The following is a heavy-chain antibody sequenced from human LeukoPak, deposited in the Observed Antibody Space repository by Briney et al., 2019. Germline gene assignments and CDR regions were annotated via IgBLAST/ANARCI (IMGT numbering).Heavy chain of an antibody. CDR1: GFSFSSYG. J-gene: IGHJ4*02. CDR3: AKDLVTGSLDY. V-gene: IGHV3-23*01. Sequence: GGSLRLSCAASGFSFSSYGMSWVRQAPGKGLEWISAITGSGGTTYYADSVEGRFTISRDNSKNTLYLQMNSLRAEDTAIYYCAKDLVTGSLDYWGQGTLVTVSS. CDR2: ITGSGGTT. D-gene: IGHD3-10*01.